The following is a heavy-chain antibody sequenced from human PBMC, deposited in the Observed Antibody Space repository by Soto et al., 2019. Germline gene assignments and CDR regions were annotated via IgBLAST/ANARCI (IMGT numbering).Heavy chain of an antibody. V-gene: IGHV1-69*01. J-gene: IGHJ4*02. CDR3: ARVGGDDYGDYSDY. CDR1: GGTFSSYA. D-gene: IGHD4-17*01. CDR2: IIPIFGTA. Sequence: QVQLVQSGAEVKKPGYSVKVSCKASGGTFSSYAISWVRQAPGQGREWMGGIIPIFGTANYAQKFQGRVTITADESTSTACMGLGSLRSEDTAVYYCARVGGDDYGDYSDYWGQGTLVTVSS.